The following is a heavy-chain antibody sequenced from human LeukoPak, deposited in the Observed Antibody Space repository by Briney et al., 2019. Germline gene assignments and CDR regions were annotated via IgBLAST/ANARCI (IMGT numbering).Heavy chain of an antibody. D-gene: IGHD3-10*01. Sequence: SDTLSLTYTVSGGPINNFYWMWIRQPPGRGLEWIGYIHYSGSTNYNPSLKSQVTMSVDTSQNQFSLNLRSVTAAHTAVYYCARLARLTLIRGVTGYHSLDVWGKGTKVTVSS. CDR3: ARLARLTLIRGVTGYHSLDV. V-gene: IGHV4-59*07. J-gene: IGHJ6*04. CDR2: IHYSGST. CDR1: GGPINNFY.